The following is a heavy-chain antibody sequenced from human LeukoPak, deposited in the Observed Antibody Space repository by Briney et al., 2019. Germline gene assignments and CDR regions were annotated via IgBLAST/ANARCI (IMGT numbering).Heavy chain of an antibody. J-gene: IGHJ3*02. Sequence: ASVKVSCKASGYTFTSYDINWVRQATGQGLEWMGWMNPNSGNTGYAQKFQGRVTITADESTSTAYMELSSLRSEDTAVYYCARVTAMVPYDAFDIWGQGTMVTVSS. D-gene: IGHD5-18*01. CDR2: MNPNSGNT. CDR3: ARVTAMVPYDAFDI. V-gene: IGHV1-8*01. CDR1: GYTFTSYD.